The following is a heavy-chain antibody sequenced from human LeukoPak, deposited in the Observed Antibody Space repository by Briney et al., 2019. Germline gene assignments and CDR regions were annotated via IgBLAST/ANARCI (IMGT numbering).Heavy chain of an antibody. Sequence: EASVKVSCKASGYTFTGYYMHWVRQAPGQGLEWMGIINPSGGSTSYAQKFQGRVTMTRDMSTSTVYMELSSLRSEDTAVYYCARSQGGYALHLPYWGQGTLVTVS. V-gene: IGHV1-46*01. D-gene: IGHD3-16*01. CDR1: GYTFTGYY. J-gene: IGHJ4*02. CDR3: ARSQGGYALHLPY. CDR2: INPSGGST.